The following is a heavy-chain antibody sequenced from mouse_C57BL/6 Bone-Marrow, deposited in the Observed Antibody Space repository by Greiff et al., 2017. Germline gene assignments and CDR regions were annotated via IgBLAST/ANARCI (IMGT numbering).Heavy chain of an antibody. V-gene: IGHV1-55*01. CDR3: ARSGGIYYDHGDYAMDY. CDR1: GYTFTSYW. D-gene: IGHD2-4*01. J-gene: IGHJ4*01. Sequence: VQLQQPGAELVKPGASVKMSCKASGYTFTSYWITWVKQRPGQGLEWIGDIYPGSGSTNYNEKFKSKATLTVDTSSSTAYMQLSSLTSEDSAVYYCARSGGIYYDHGDYAMDYWGQGTSVTVSS. CDR2: IYPGSGST.